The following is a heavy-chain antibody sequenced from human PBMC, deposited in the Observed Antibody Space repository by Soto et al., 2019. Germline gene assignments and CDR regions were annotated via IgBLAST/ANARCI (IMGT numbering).Heavy chain of an antibody. CDR1: GGTFSSYA. V-gene: IGHV1-69*01. Sequence: QVQLVQSGAEVKKPGSSVKVSCKASGGTFSSYAISWVRQAPGQGLEWMGGIIPIFGTANYAQKFQGRVTITADESTSTAYMELSSLTSEDSAVYYCARVRIAVAGEAYYFDYWGQGTLVTVSS. D-gene: IGHD6-19*01. J-gene: IGHJ4*02. CDR2: IIPIFGTA. CDR3: ARVRIAVAGEAYYFDY.